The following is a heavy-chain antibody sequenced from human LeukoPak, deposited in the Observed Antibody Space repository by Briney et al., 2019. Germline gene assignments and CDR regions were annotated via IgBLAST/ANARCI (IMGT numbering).Heavy chain of an antibody. V-gene: IGHV3-66*01. Sequence: GGSLRLSCVASGITLSQSWLSWVRQAPGKGLEWVSVIYSGGSTYYADSVKGRFTISRDNSKNTLDLQMNRLRAEDTAVYYCARVIAAAYFDCWGQGTLVTVSS. J-gene: IGHJ4*02. CDR3: ARVIAAAYFDC. CDR2: IYSGGST. CDR1: GITLSQSW. D-gene: IGHD6-13*01.